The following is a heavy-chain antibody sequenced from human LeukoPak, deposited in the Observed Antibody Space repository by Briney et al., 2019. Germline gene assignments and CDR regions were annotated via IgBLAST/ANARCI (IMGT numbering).Heavy chain of an antibody. CDR1: GYTFTSYY. J-gene: IGHJ4*02. CDR2: ISAYNGNT. CDR3: ARGGYYDSSVDY. V-gene: IGHV1-18*04. D-gene: IGHD3-22*01. Sequence: ASVKVSCKASGYTFTSYYMHWVRQAPGQGLEWMGWISAYNGNTNYAQKLQGRVTMTTDTSTSTAYMELRSLRSDDTAVYYCARGGYYDSSVDYWGQGTLVTVSS.